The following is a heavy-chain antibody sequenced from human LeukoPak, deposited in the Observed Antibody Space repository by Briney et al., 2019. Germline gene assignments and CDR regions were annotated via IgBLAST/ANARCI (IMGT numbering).Heavy chain of an antibody. Sequence: GGSLRLSCAASGFTFSGYWMTWVRQAPGKGLEWVGNIIEDGALRYYVDSVKGRFTISRDNSKNTLYLQMNSLRAEDTAVYYCAKEGFTDYYDSSGYYYGTYYFDYWGQGTLVTVSS. V-gene: IGHV3-7*03. CDR1: GFTFSGYW. CDR2: IIEDGALR. D-gene: IGHD3-22*01. CDR3: AKEGFTDYYDSSGYYYGTYYFDY. J-gene: IGHJ4*02.